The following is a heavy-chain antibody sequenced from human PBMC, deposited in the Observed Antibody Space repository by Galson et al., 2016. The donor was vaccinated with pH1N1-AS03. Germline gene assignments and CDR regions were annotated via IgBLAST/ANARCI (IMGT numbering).Heavy chain of an antibody. D-gene: IGHD3-9*01. CDR2: IYYTGIT. V-gene: IGHV4-61*01. CDR1: GDSVSGGTYY. CDR3: ARNGVLTGYHATGRERVDY. Sequence: TLSLTCTVSGDSVSGGTYYWNWIRQPPGKGLEWIGYIYYTGITNYNPSLESRLTISIDRSKNQISLTLGSVTAADTAMYYCARNGVLTGYHATGRERVDYWGQGTLVTVSS. J-gene: IGHJ4*02.